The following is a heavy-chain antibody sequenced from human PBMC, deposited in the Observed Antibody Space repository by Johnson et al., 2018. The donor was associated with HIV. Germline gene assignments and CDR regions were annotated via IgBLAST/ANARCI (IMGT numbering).Heavy chain of an antibody. V-gene: IGHV3-74*01. CDR3: ARELSHDAFDI. D-gene: IGHD3-3*02. J-gene: IGHJ3*02. Sequence: VQLVESGGGLVQPGGSLRLSCAASGFTFSNYWMHWVRQAPGKGLVWVSRVNSDGSSLSYAVSVNGRFTISRDNAKNTLYLQMNSLRAEDTAAYYCARELSHDAFDIWGQGTMVTVSS. CDR1: GFTFSNYW. CDR2: VNSDGSSL.